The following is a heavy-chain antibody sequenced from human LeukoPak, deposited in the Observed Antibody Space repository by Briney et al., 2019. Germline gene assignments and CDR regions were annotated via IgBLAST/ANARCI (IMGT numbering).Heavy chain of an antibody. V-gene: IGHV3-23*01. CDR3: AKYHSTSWYVYLDY. CDR2: ISGSGDST. Sequence: GGSLRLSCAASDFTFSIYAMGWVRQAPGKGLEWVSAISGSGDSTYYADSEKGRFAISRDNSKNTLYLQMNSLRAEDTAVYYCAKYHSTSWYVYLDYWGQGTLVTVSS. CDR1: DFTFSIYA. J-gene: IGHJ4*02. D-gene: IGHD6-13*01.